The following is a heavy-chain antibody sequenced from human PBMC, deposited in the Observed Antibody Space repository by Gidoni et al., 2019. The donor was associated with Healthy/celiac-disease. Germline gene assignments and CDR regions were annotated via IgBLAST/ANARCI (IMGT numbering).Heavy chain of an antibody. CDR3: AKGAGKTGTEGHFDY. V-gene: IGHV3-23*01. CDR1: GFTFSTYP. J-gene: IGHJ4*02. D-gene: IGHD1-1*01. CDR2: SSGSGGST. Sequence: EVQLLESGGGLVQPGGSLRLSGAASGFTFSTYPMSWAPQAPGKGLGGVSASSGSGGSTYYADSVKGRFTISRDNSKNTLYLQMNSLRAEDTAVYYCAKGAGKTGTEGHFDYWGQGTLVTVSS.